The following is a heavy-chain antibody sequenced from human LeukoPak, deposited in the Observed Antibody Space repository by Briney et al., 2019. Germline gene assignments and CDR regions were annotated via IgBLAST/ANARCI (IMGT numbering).Heavy chain of an antibody. V-gene: IGHV1-2*02. J-gene: IGHJ4*02. Sequence: ASVKVSCKASGYTFTGYYMFWVRQVPGQGLEWMGWINPNSGGTNYAQKLQGRVTMTRDTSISTGYMELSRLRSDDTAVYYCATYYLDTSARDWGQGTLVTVSS. CDR1: GYTFTGYY. CDR3: ATYYLDTSARD. CDR2: INPNSGGT. D-gene: IGHD3-22*01.